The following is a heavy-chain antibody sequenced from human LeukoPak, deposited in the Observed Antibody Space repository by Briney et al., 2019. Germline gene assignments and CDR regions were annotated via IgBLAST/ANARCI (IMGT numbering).Heavy chain of an antibody. CDR3: AREGYYYGMDV. J-gene: IGHJ6*02. CDR2: IYTTGGT. V-gene: IGHV4-4*07. CDR1: GGSISTYY. Sequence: SETLSLTCSVSGGSISTYYWSWIRQPAGKGLEWIGRIYTTGGTNYNPSLKSRVTMSVDTSKNQFSLKLTSVTAADTAVYYCAREGYYYGMDVWGQGTTVTVSS.